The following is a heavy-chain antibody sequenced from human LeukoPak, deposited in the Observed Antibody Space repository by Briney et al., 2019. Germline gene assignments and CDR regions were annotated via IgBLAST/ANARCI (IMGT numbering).Heavy chain of an antibody. CDR1: GFTFSSYE. Sequence: GGSLRLSCAASGFTFSSYEMNWVRQAPGKGLEWVSYISSSGSTIYYADSVKGRFTISRDNSKNTLYLQMNSLRAEDTAVYYCATSMIVVVTDAFDIRGQGTMVTVSS. CDR3: ATSMIVVVTDAFDI. D-gene: IGHD3-22*01. J-gene: IGHJ3*02. CDR2: ISSSGSTI. V-gene: IGHV3-48*03.